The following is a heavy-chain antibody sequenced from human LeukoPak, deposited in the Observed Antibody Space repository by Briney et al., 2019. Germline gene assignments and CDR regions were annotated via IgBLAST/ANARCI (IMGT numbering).Heavy chain of an antibody. CDR3: ARSLLWFGEEEGGY. J-gene: IGHJ4*02. CDR2: ISGSGGST. D-gene: IGHD3-10*01. V-gene: IGHV3-23*01. Sequence: GGSLRLSCAASGFTFSSYGMSWVRQAPGKGLEWVSAISGSGGSTYYADSVKGRFTISRDNSKNTLYLQMNSLRAEDTAVYYCARSLLWFGEEEGGYWGQGILVTVSS. CDR1: GFTFSSYG.